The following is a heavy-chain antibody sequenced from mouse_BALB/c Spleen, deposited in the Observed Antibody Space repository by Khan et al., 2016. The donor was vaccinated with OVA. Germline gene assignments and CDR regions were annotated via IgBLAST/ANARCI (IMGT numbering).Heavy chain of an antibody. J-gene: IGHJ3*01. V-gene: IGHV3-6*02. D-gene: IGHD3-1*01. Sequence: EVQLQESGPGLVKPSQSLSLTCSVTGYSITSGYFWNWIRQFPGNNLEWLGYIRYDGDSNYNPSLKNRISITRDTPKNQFFLKLNSVPPEDTATYYCARGGSSGPAWFAYWGQGTLVTVSA. CDR3: ARGGSSGPAWFAY. CDR2: IRYDGDS. CDR1: GYSITSGYF.